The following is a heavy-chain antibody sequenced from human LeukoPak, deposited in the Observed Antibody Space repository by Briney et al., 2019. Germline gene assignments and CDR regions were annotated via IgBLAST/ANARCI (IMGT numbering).Heavy chain of an antibody. CDR3: AKSYNGYESKPDY. Sequence: GGSLRLSCAASGFTFSSYAMSWVRQAPGKGLEWVSSISNSGGMTFHTDSVKGRFTISRDNSKITLYLQMNSLRAEDTAVYYCAKSYNGYESKPDYWGQGTLVTVSS. CDR2: ISNSGGMT. D-gene: IGHD5-12*01. CDR1: GFTFSSYA. V-gene: IGHV3-23*01. J-gene: IGHJ4*02.